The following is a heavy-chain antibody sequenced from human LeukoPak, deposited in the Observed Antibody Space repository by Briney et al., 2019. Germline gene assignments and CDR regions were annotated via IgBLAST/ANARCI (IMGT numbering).Heavy chain of an antibody. J-gene: IGHJ4*02. Sequence: QTLSLTCPVSGGSISSGGYYWSWIRQHPGKGLEWIGYIYYSGSTYYNPSLKSRVTISVDTSKNQFSLKLSSVTAADTAVYYCARDPKGFWYFDYWGQGTLVTVSS. D-gene: IGHD3-3*01. CDR2: IYYSGST. V-gene: IGHV4-31*03. CDR3: ARDPKGFWYFDY. CDR1: GGSISSGGYY.